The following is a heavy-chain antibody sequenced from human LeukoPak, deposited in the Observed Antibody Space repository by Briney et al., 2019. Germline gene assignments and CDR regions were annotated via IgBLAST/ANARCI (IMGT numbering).Heavy chain of an antibody. Sequence: GGSLRLSCAASGFTFNNYGMHWVRQAPGKGLEWVAFIRYDGSNKYYADSVKGRFTISRDTSKHTLYLQMNSLRVDDTAVYYCVKGNYGDYLFYWGQGTLVTVSS. CDR1: GFTFNNYG. J-gene: IGHJ4*02. V-gene: IGHV3-30*02. D-gene: IGHD3-16*01. CDR3: VKGNYGDYLFY. CDR2: IRYDGSNK.